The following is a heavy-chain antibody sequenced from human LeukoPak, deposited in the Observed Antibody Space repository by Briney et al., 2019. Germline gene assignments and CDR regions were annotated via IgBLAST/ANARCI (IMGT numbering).Heavy chain of an antibody. CDR1: GYTFTGYY. V-gene: IGHV1-2*02. J-gene: IGHJ4*02. D-gene: IGHD1-26*01. Sequence: ASVKVSCKASGYTFTGYYMHWVRQAPGQGLEWMGWINPNSGGTNYAQKFQGRVTMTRDTSISTAYMELSRLRSDDTAVYYCARESSPRGWELLIPFDYWGQGTLVTVSS. CDR3: ARESSPRGWELLIPFDY. CDR2: INPNSGGT.